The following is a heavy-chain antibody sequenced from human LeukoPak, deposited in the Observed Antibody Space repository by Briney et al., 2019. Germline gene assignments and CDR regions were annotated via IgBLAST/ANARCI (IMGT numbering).Heavy chain of an antibody. CDR1: GFTFSSYS. CDR3: ARDHNWGFDY. V-gene: IGHV3-48*02. J-gene: IGHJ4*02. Sequence: GGSLRLSCAASGFTFSSYSMNWVRQAPGKGLAWVAYISRDSGAVYYADSVKGRFTVSRDNVQNSLALQVNSLRDEDTAVYFCARDHNWGFDYWGQGSLVSVSS. CDR2: ISRDSGAV. D-gene: IGHD7-27*01.